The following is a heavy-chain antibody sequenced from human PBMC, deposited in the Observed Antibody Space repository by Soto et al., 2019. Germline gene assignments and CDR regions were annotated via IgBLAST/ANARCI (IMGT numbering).Heavy chain of an antibody. D-gene: IGHD5-18*01. Sequence: QVQLVQSGAEVKKPGASVKVSCKASGYTFTSYYMHWVRQAPGQGLEWMGIINPSGGSTSYAQKFQVRLTMTRDTPTSTVYMELSSLRSEDTAVYYCAREVERGYSYGYLEYWGQGTLVTVSS. V-gene: IGHV1-46*01. CDR1: GYTFTSYY. CDR3: AREVERGYSYGYLEY. J-gene: IGHJ4*02. CDR2: INPSGGST.